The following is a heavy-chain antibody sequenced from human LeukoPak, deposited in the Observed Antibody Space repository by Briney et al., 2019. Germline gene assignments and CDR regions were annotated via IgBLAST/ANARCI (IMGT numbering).Heavy chain of an antibody. V-gene: IGHV3-30*18. CDR1: GFTFSNYW. Sequence: GGSLRLSCAASGFTFSNYWMNWVRQAPGKGLGWVSHISKDESNKYYADSVKGRFIISRDTSKNTLFLQMTSLRVEDTAIYYCAKDNPVLEYWGQGTLVTVSS. CDR2: ISKDESNK. CDR3: AKDNPVLEY. J-gene: IGHJ4*02.